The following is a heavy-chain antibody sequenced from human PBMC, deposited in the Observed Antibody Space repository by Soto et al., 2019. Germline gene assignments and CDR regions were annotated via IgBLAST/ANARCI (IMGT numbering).Heavy chain of an antibody. D-gene: IGHD2-2*01. J-gene: IGHJ6*02. CDR3: GRDLYQSVFYYGMDV. V-gene: IGHV1-18*01. CDR1: GYTFTSYV. CDR2: ISTYNGNT. Sequence: GASVKVSCKASGYTFTSYVISWVRQAPGQGLEWMGWISTYNGNTNYAQKLQGRVTMTTDTSTSTAYMELRSLRSDDTAVYYCGRDLYQSVFYYGMDVWGQGTTVTVSS.